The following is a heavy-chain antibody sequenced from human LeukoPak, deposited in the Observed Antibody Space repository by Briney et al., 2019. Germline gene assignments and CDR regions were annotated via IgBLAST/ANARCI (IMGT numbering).Heavy chain of an antibody. Sequence: GGSLRLSCAASGFTFSSYAMSWVRQAPWKGLEWVSAISGNGGSTYYADSVKGRFTISRDNAKNSLHLQMNSLRAEYTAVYYCARDYYDSSGLYYYYGMDVWGQGTTVTVSS. CDR3: ARDYYDSSGLYYYYGMDV. CDR1: GFTFSSYA. J-gene: IGHJ6*02. V-gene: IGHV3-23*01. D-gene: IGHD3-22*01. CDR2: ISGNGGST.